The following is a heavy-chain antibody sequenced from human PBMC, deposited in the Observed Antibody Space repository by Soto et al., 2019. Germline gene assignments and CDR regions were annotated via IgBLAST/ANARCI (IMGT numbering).Heavy chain of an antibody. Sequence: QVQLVQSGAEVKKPCASVKVSCKASGYTFTGYYVNWVRRAPGQVLEWRGWINPHNGVLNYAQKFQGRVTMTRDTSISTAYMDLSRLRSDDTSVYYCEKGALTGANWFDPWGQGTQVAVSS. CDR2: INPHNGVL. D-gene: IGHD3-9*01. CDR1: GYTFTGYY. V-gene: IGHV1-2*02. CDR3: EKGALTGANWFDP. J-gene: IGHJ5*02.